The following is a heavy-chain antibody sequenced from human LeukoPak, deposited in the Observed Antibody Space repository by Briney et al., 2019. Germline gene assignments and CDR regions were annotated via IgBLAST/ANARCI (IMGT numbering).Heavy chain of an antibody. V-gene: IGHV1-8*01. CDR1: GYTFTSYD. Sequence: GASVKVSCKASGYTFTSYDINWVRQAAGQGLEWMGWMNPNSGNTGYTQKFQGRVTMTRDTSIGTAYLELTTLRPDDPAVYYCARGPPPYCSDDSCYSFLYFHHWGQGTLVTVSS. J-gene: IGHJ1*01. CDR3: ARGPPPYCSDDSCYSFLYFHH. D-gene: IGHD2-15*01. CDR2: MNPNSGNT.